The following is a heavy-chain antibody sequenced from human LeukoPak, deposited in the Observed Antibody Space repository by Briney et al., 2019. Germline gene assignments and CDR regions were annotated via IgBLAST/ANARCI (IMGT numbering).Heavy chain of an antibody. CDR1: GFTFSSYA. CDR2: ISGSGSST. Sequence: PGGSLRLSCAASGFTFSSYAMSWVRQAPGKGLERVSAISGSGSSTFYADSVKGRFTISRDHSKNTLYLQMNSLRAEDTAVYYCAKTSGSGNYYYYYYGMDVWGQGTTVTVSS. CDR3: AKTSGSGNYYYYYYGMDV. J-gene: IGHJ6*02. D-gene: IGHD3-10*01. V-gene: IGHV3-23*01.